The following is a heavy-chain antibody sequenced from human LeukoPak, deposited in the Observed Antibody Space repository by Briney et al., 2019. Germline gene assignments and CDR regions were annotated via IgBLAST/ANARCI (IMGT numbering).Heavy chain of an antibody. CDR3: ARVLRGGNSGYAFDL. J-gene: IGHJ3*01. V-gene: IGHV4-59*01. CDR1: GGSINNYY. CDR2: IHYSGST. D-gene: IGHD4-23*01. Sequence: SETLSLTCTVSGGSINNYYWSWIRQPPEKGLECIGYIHYSGSTNYNPSLKSRVTISVDTSKCHFSLKLSSVTAADTAVYYCARVLRGGNSGYAFDLWGQGTMVTVSS.